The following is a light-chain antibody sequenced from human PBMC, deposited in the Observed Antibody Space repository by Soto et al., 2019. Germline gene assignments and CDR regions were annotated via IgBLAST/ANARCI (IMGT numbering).Light chain of an antibody. CDR2: AAS. V-gene: IGKV1-9*01. CDR1: QGIRSS. Sequence: DIQLTQSPSFLSAAVGDRVTITCRASQGIRSSLAWYQQKPGTAPKLLIYAASTLQGGVPSRFIGSGSGTEYPLTINSLQPEDFASYYCQQREHYPLTFGGGTKVDMK. CDR3: QQREHYPLT. J-gene: IGKJ4*01.